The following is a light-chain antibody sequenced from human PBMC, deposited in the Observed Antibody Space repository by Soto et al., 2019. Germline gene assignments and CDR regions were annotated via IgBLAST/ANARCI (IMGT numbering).Light chain of an antibody. CDR2: GAS. V-gene: IGKV3-15*01. Sequence: RRMTQSPGTLSVSPGEGSTLSCRASQSVSSKLAWYQQKPGQAPRLLIYGASTRATGIPARFSGSGSVTEFTIIISSLQSEDSEVSHRNKYNSWMWKFGQGTKVDIK. CDR3: NKYNSWMWK. CDR1: QSVSSK. J-gene: IGKJ1*01.